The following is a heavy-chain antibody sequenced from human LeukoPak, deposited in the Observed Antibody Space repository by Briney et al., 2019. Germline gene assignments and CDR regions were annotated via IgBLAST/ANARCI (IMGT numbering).Heavy chain of an antibody. D-gene: IGHD1-14*01. J-gene: IGHJ6*03. CDR1: GFTFSSYA. CDR2: IWYDGGYK. Sequence: GGSLRLSCAASGFTFSSYAMHWVRQAPGKGLEWVAVIWYDGGYKYNADSVKGRLTISRDNSKNTLHLQMNSLRAEDTAVYYCAKADRTGSYSYHYMDVWGKGTTVTVSS. V-gene: IGHV3-33*03. CDR3: AKADRTGSYSYHYMDV.